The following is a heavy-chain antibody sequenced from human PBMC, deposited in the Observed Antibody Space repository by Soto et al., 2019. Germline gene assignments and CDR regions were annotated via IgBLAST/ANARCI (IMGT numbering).Heavy chain of an antibody. CDR3: ARVGYYDFWSGYSSRGYWSFDL. CDR2: IIPIFGTA. CDR1: GGTFISYA. V-gene: IGHV1-69*06. D-gene: IGHD3-3*01. J-gene: IGHJ2*01. Sequence: SVKVSCKASGGTFISYAISWVRQAPGQGLEWMGGIIPIFGTANYAQKFQGRVTITADKSTSTAYMELSSLRSEDTAVYYCARVGYYDFWSGYSSRGYWSFDLWGRCTLVTVPQ.